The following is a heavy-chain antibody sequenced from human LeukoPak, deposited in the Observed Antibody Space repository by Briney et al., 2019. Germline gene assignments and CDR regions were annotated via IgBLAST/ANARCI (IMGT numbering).Heavy chain of an antibody. CDR3: ARDPCVRGVWLELPN. Sequence: SQTLSLTCTVSGASISSGSYYWSWIRQPAWKGLEWIGRIYTSGSTNKNPTLKTRFTISVDTSKNQLALKLSSVTAAGTAVYYCARDPCVRGVWLELPNWGQGTLVTVSS. CDR2: IYTSGST. CDR1: GASISSGSYY. V-gene: IGHV4-61*02. D-gene: IGHD3-10*02. J-gene: IGHJ4*02.